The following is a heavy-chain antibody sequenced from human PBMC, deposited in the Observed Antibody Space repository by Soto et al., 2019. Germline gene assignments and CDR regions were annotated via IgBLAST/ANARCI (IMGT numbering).Heavy chain of an antibody. J-gene: IGHJ4*02. V-gene: IGHV3-74*01. CDR2: IYNDGSST. D-gene: IGHD6-19*01. CDR3: ARRRGSSGWQTNLDF. CDR1: GFTFSSYW. Sequence: EVQLVESGGGLVQPGGSLRLSCAASGFTFSSYWMHWVRQAPGKGLVWVSRIYNDGSSTSYADSVKGRFTISRDNAXXRLYLQMNSLSAEDTAVYYCARRRGSSGWQTNLDFWGQGTLVTVSS.